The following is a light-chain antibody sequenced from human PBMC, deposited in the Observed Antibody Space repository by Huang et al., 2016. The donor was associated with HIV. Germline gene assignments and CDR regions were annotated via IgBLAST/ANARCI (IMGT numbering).Light chain of an antibody. CDR1: QSLSSW. CDR3: QQYSSYSWT. J-gene: IGKJ1*01. Sequence: DIQMTQSPSALSASVGDRVTITCRASQSLSSWLAWYQQKPGKAPNLLIYKASSLESGVPSRFSGSGSGTEVTLTISSLQPDDFATYYCQQYSSYSWTFGQGTKVEIK. CDR2: KAS. V-gene: IGKV1-5*03.